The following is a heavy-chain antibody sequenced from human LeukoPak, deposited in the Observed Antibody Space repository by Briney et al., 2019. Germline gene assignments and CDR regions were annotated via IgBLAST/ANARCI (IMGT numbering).Heavy chain of an antibody. CDR3: ARPPRMVYARGGWFDP. Sequence: SETLSLTCTVSGGSISSSSYYWGWIRQPPGKGLEWIGSIYYSGSTYYNPSLKSRVTISVDTSKNQFSLKLSSVTAADTAVYYCARPPRMVYARGGWFDPWGQGTLVTVSS. CDR2: IYYSGST. J-gene: IGHJ5*02. CDR1: GGSISSSSYY. V-gene: IGHV4-39*07. D-gene: IGHD2-8*01.